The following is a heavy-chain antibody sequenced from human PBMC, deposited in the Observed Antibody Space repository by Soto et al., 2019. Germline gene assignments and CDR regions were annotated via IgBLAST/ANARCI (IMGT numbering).Heavy chain of an antibody. J-gene: IGHJ4*02. CDR2: ISGSGGST. CDR3: AKDRGPIVPRGGEIDY. D-gene: IGHD5-12*01. V-gene: IGHV3-23*01. Sequence: EVQLLESGGGLVQPGGSLRLSCAASGFTFSNYAMSWVRQAPGKGLEWVSAISGSGGSTYYADSVKGRFTISRDNSKNTLYLQMNSLRAEDTAVYYCAKDRGPIVPRGGEIDYWGQGTLVTVSS. CDR1: GFTFSNYA.